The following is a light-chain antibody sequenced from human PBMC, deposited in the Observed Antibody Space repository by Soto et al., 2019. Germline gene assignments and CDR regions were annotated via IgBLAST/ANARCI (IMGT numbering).Light chain of an antibody. Sequence: EIVLTQSPGTLSLSPGERATLSCRASQSVSSTYVAWYQQRPGQTPKLLIYEASTRATGIPDRFSGSGSGTEFTLTISSLQSEDFAVYYCQQYNNWPPITFGQGTRLEIK. CDR1: QSVSST. J-gene: IGKJ5*01. CDR2: EAS. CDR3: QQYNNWPPIT. V-gene: IGKV3D-15*01.